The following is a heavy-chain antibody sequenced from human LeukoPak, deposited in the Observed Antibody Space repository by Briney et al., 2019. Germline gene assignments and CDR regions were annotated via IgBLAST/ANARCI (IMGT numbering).Heavy chain of an antibody. CDR2: TYYRSKWYN. CDR1: GDRVSSNSAT. V-gene: IGHV6-1*01. Sequence: PSQTLSLTCAISGDRVSSNSATWTWIRQSPSRGLEWLGRTYYRSKWYNDYAVSVKSRILINSDTSKNQFSLQLNSVTPEDTAVYYCARYDSSGYYSKNFDYWGQGTLVTVSS. J-gene: IGHJ4*02. CDR3: ARYDSSGYYSKNFDY. D-gene: IGHD3-22*01.